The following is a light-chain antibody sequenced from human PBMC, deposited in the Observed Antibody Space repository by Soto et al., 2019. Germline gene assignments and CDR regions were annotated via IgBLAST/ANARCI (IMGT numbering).Light chain of an antibody. Sequence: DIQMTQSPSSLSASVGDRVTITCRASQGISNYVAWYQQKPGKVPKLLMYAASTLQSGVPSRISSSGYGTDCTLTISSLQPEDVATYYCQKYNSAPLTFGGGTKVEIK. J-gene: IGKJ4*01. CDR3: QKYNSAPLT. CDR2: AAS. V-gene: IGKV1-27*01. CDR1: QGISNY.